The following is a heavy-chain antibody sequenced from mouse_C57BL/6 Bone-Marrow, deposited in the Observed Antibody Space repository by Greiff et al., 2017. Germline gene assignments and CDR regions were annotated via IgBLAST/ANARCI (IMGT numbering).Heavy chain of an antibody. CDR1: GYTFTSYW. D-gene: IGHD2-4*01. CDR2: LHPSDSDT. Sequence: VQLQQPGAELVKPGASVKVSCKASGYTFTSYWMHWVKQRPGQGLEWIGRLHPSDSDTNYNQKFKGKATLTVDKSSSTAYMQLSSLTSEDSAVYYCAIWGLLSYYDYDRFAYWGQGTLVTVSA. CDR3: AIWGLLSYYDYDRFAY. V-gene: IGHV1-74*01. J-gene: IGHJ3*01.